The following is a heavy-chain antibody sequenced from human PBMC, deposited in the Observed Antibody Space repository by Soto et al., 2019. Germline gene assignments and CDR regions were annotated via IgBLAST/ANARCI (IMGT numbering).Heavy chain of an antibody. CDR3: ARSPRSSPYFDY. V-gene: IGHV5-51*01. CDR1: GYTFSNFW. CDR2: IYPGDYET. D-gene: IGHD6-13*01. J-gene: IGHJ4*02. Sequence: GASLKISCQCSGYTFSNFWIAWVRQLPGKGLEWMGIIYPGDYETRYSPSFHGKVTISADRSIGTAYLQWSSLEASDSAFYFCARSPRSSPYFDYWGQGALVTAPQ.